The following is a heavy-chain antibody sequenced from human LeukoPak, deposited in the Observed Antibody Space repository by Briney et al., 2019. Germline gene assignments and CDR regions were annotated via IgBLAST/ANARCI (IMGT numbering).Heavy chain of an antibody. CDR1: GLTFINAW. Sequence: PGGSLRLSFATSGLTFINAWMSWFRQAPGKGLEWVANIKEDGDEKNYVDSVKGRFTISRDNAKNSLYLHLNSLRPEDTGVYFCAREDLVVVPAACHFMDVWGKGTTVIVSS. J-gene: IGHJ6*03. CDR2: IKEDGDEK. CDR3: AREDLVVVPAACHFMDV. V-gene: IGHV3-7*01. D-gene: IGHD2-2*01.